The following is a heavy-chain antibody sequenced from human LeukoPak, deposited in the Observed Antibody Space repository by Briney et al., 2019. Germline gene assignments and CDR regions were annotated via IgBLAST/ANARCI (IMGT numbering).Heavy chain of an antibody. V-gene: IGHV1-3*01. CDR3: ARDGDTAGYYYYYYYYMDV. D-gene: IGHD5-18*01. Sequence: GASVKVSCKASGYTFTSYAMHWVRQAPGQRLEWMGWINAGNGNTKYSQEFQGRVTMTTDTSTSTAYMELRSLRSDDTAVYYCARDGDTAGYYYYYYYYMDVWGKGTTVTISS. CDR2: INAGNGNT. CDR1: GYTFTSYA. J-gene: IGHJ6*03.